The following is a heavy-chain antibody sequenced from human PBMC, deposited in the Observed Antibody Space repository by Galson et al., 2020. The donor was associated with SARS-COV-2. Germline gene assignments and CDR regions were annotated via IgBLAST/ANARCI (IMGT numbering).Heavy chain of an antibody. CDR3: ARENCSGPNCLVHAFDI. J-gene: IGHJ3*02. D-gene: IGHD2-15*01. V-gene: IGHV4-59*01. Sequence: SETLSLTCTVSDDSIRNYYWNWIRQSPGKGLEWIGSFYYSGNINYNPSLRSRLTLSGDTSKNQLSLKLSSVTAADTAVYYCARENCSGPNCLVHAFDIWGQGTAVTVSP. CDR1: DDSIRNYY. CDR2: FYYSGNI.